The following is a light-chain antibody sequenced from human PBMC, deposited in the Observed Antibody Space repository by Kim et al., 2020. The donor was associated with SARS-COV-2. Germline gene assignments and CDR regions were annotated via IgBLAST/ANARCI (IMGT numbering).Light chain of an antibody. V-gene: IGLV3-1*01. CDR2: QDS. Sequence: SYELTQPPSVSVSPGHTASITCSGDKLGDKYACWYQQKPGQSPVLVIYQDSKRPSGIPERFSGSNSGNTATLTISGTQAMDEADYYCQAWDSSTVV. CDR1: KLGDKY. J-gene: IGLJ2*01. CDR3: QAWDSSTVV.